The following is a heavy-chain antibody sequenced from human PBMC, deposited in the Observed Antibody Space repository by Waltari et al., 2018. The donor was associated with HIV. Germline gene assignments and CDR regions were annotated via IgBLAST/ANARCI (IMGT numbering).Heavy chain of an antibody. CDR1: GFTVSSNY. CDR3: ASPDTTMVHGHYYVYHMDV. D-gene: IGHD5-18*01. CDR2: IYTGGST. V-gene: IGHV3-66*01. Sequence: EVQLVESGGGLVQPGGSPRLSCAASGFTVSSNYMSWVRQAPGKGLEWVSLIYTGGSTYYADAVKGRFTISRDNSKNTLYLQMNSLRAEDTAVYYCASPDTTMVHGHYYVYHMDVWGQGTTVTVSS. J-gene: IGHJ6*02.